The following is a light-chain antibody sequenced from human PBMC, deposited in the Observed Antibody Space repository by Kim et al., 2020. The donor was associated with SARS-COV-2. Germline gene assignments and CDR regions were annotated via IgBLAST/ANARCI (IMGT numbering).Light chain of an antibody. CDR2: GAS. CDR3: QKYSSRPPSVT. J-gene: IGKJ4*01. Sequence: PGERAPLSCRASQSVRSNFAWYQQKPGQAPRLLIYGASTRATGIPPRFSGSGSGTEFTLTISSLQSEDFAVYYCQKYSSRPPSVTFGGETKVDIK. V-gene: IGKV3D-15*01. CDR1: QSVRSN.